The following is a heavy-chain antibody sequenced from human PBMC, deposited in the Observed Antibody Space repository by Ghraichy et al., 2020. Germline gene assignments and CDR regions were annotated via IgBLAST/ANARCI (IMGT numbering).Heavy chain of an antibody. CDR2: ISGSGGST. CDR1: GFTFSSYA. J-gene: IGHJ3*02. Sequence: GGSLRLSCAASGFTFSSYAMSWVRQAPGKGLEWVSAISGSGGSTYYADSVKGRFTISRDNSKNTLYLQMNSLRAEDTAVYYCAVRGSAYHDAFDIWGQGTMVTVSS. D-gene: IGHD3-10*01. CDR3: AVRGSAYHDAFDI. V-gene: IGHV3-23*01.